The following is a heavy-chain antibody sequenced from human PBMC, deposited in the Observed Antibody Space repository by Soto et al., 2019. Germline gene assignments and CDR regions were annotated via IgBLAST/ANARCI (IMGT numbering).Heavy chain of an antibody. D-gene: IGHD1-26*01. CDR3: ARWEHPLFNY. Sequence: QVQLVESGGGVVQPGRSLRLSCAASGFTVTAYTMHWVRQAPGKGLEWVAVISSDGNHKYYADSVKGRFTISRDTSTNTLYLQMNSLRAEDTAKSFCARWEHPLFNYWGQGTLVTVSS. V-gene: IGHV3-30-3*01. CDR2: ISSDGNHK. CDR1: GFTVTAYT. J-gene: IGHJ4*02.